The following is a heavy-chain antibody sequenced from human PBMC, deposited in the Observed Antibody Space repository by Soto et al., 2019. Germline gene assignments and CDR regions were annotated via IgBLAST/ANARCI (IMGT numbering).Heavy chain of an antibody. CDR2: INSDGSST. Sequence: GSLRLSCAASGFTFSSYWMHWVRQAPGKGLVWVSRINSDGSSTSYADSVKGRFTISRDNAKNTLYLQMNSLRAEDTAVYYCARDHERGSNFDYWGQGTMVTVYS. D-gene: IGHD3-10*01. CDR1: GFTFSSYW. V-gene: IGHV3-74*01. CDR3: ARDHERGSNFDY. J-gene: IGHJ4*02.